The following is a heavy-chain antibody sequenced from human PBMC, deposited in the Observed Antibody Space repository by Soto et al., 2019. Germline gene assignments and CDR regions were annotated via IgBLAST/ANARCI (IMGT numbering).Heavy chain of an antibody. J-gene: IGHJ4*02. CDR1: GFTFSSYA. V-gene: IGHV3-30-3*01. Sequence: QVQLVESGGGVVQPGRSLRLSCAASGFTFSSYAMHWVRQAPGKGLEWVAVISYDGSNKYYADSVKGRFTISRDNSKNTLYLQMNSLRAEDTAVYYCARDVAYYDSSGYLHYWGQGTLVTVSS. CDR3: ARDVAYYDSSGYLHY. D-gene: IGHD3-22*01. CDR2: ISYDGSNK.